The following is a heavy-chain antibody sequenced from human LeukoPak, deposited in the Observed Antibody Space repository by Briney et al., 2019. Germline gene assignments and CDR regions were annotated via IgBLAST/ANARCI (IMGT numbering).Heavy chain of an antibody. CDR1: GFTFSDYY. CDR3: ARGPYSYDSSGAFDI. CDR2: ISSGST. D-gene: IGHD3-22*01. J-gene: IGHJ3*02. V-gene: IGHV4-4*09. Sequence: GSLRLSCAASGFTFSDYYMSWIRQAPGKGLEWVSYISSGSTNYNPSLKSRVTISVDTSKNQFSLKLSSVTAADTAVYFRARGPYSYDSSGAFDIWGQGTMVTVSS.